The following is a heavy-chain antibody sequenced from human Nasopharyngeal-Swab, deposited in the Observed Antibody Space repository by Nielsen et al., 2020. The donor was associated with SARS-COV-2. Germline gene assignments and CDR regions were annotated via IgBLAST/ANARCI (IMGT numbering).Heavy chain of an antibody. D-gene: IGHD4-17*01. J-gene: IGHJ4*02. V-gene: IGHV4-59*01. CDR1: GGSISAYH. CDR2: IYYSGST. CDR3: ARGKAVTYDY. Sequence: GSLRLSCTASGGSISAYHWSWIRQPPGKGLEWIGYIYYSGSTNYNPSLKSRVTISVDSSKNQFSLKLSSVTAADTAVYYCARGKAVTYDYWGQGTLVTVSS.